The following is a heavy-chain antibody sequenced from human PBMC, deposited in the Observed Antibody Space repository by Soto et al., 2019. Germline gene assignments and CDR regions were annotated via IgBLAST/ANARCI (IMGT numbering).Heavy chain of an antibody. Sequence: EASVKVSCKASGYTFTSYAMHWVRQAPGQRLEWMGWINAGNGNTKYSQKFQGRVTITRDTSASTAYMELSSLRSEDTAVYYCARDSQWLVSRLVYWGQGTLVTVSS. D-gene: IGHD6-19*01. CDR1: GYTFTSYA. J-gene: IGHJ4*02. CDR3: ARDSQWLVSRLVY. V-gene: IGHV1-3*01. CDR2: INAGNGNT.